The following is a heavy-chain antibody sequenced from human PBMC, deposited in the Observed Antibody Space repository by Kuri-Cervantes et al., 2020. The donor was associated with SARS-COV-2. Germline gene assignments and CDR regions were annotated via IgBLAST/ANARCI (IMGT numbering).Heavy chain of an antibody. J-gene: IGHJ3*02. Sequence: GGSLRLSCAASGFTLSSYSMNWVRQAPGKGLEWVSSISSSSYIYYADSVKGRFTISRDNAKNSLYLQMNSPRAEDTAVYYWARELRLSRTDAFDIWGQGTMVTVSS. CDR3: ARELRLSRTDAFDI. CDR2: ISSSSYI. D-gene: IGHD5-12*01. CDR1: GFTLSSYS. V-gene: IGHV3-21*01.